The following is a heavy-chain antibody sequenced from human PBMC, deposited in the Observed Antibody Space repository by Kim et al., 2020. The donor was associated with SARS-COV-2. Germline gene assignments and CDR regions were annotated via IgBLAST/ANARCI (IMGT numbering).Heavy chain of an antibody. Sequence: SETLSLTCTVSGGSISSYYWSWIRQPPGKGLEWIGYIYYSGSTNYNPSLKSRVTISVDTSKNQFSLKLSSVTAADTAVYYCARDADIVVVPAANRKRTWFDPWGQGTLVTVSS. CDR3: ARDADIVVVPAANRKRTWFDP. CDR2: IYYSGST. D-gene: IGHD2-2*01. V-gene: IGHV4-59*01. J-gene: IGHJ5*02. CDR1: GGSISSYY.